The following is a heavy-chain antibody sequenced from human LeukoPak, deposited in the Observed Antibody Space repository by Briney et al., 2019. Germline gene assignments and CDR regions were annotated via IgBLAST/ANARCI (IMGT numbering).Heavy chain of an antibody. V-gene: IGHV1-69*05. J-gene: IGHJ4*02. Sequence: SVKVSCKASGGTFSSYAISWVRQAPGQGLEWMGGIIPIFGTANYAQKFQGRVTITTDESTSTAYMELSSLRSEDTAVYYCARGGRGYSYGSFDYWGQGTLVTVSS. CDR2: IIPIFGTA. D-gene: IGHD5-18*01. CDR1: GGTFSSYA. CDR3: ARGGRGYSYGSFDY.